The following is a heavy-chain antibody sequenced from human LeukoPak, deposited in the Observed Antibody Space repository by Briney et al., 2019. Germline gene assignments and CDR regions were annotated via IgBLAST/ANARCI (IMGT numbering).Heavy chain of an antibody. CDR2: IYPGDSDT. V-gene: IGHV5-51*01. CDR1: GYSFTSYW. CDR3: ARIRGGSQPYDAFDI. D-gene: IGHD5-12*01. J-gene: IGHJ3*02. Sequence: GESLKISCKGSGYSFTSYWIGWLRQMPGKGPEWMGIIYPGDSDTRYSPSFQGQVTISADKSISTAYLQWSSLKASDTAMYYCARIRGGSQPYDAFDIWGQGTMVTVSS.